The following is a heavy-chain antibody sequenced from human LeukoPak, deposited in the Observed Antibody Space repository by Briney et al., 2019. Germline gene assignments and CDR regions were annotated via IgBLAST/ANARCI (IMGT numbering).Heavy chain of an antibody. J-gene: IGHJ4*02. CDR3: ARNRGQWLVTVTDY. CDR2: ISGSGGST. CDR1: GFTFSSYA. D-gene: IGHD6-19*01. V-gene: IGHV3-23*01. Sequence: GGSLRLSCAASGFTFSSYAMSWVRQAPGKGLEWVSAISGSGGSTYYADSVKGRFTISRDNSKNTLYLQMNSLRAEDTAVYYCARNRGQWLVTVTDYWGQGTLVTVSS.